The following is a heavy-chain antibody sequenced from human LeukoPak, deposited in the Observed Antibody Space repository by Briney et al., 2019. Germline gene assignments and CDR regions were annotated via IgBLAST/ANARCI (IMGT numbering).Heavy chain of an antibody. Sequence: ASVKVSCKASGFTFTSSAVQWVRQARGQRLEWIGWIVVGSGNTNYAQKFQERVTITRDMSTSTSYMELSSLRSEDTAVYYCARIVEWELPSDYWGQGTLVTVSS. CDR3: ARIVEWELPSDY. J-gene: IGHJ4*02. CDR2: IVVGSGNT. CDR1: GFTFTSSA. V-gene: IGHV1-58*01. D-gene: IGHD1-26*01.